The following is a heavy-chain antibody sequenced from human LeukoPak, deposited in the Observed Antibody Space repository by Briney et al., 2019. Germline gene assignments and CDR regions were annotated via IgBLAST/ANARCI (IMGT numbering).Heavy chain of an antibody. CDR2: INAGNGNT. Sequence: GASVKVSCKASGYTFTSYAMHWVRQAPGQRLEWMGWINAGNGNTKYSQKFQGRVTITRDTSASTAYMELSSLRSEDTAVYYCARGHNWDDVFDIWGQGTMVTVSS. V-gene: IGHV1-3*01. CDR3: ARGHNWDDVFDI. J-gene: IGHJ3*02. CDR1: GYTFTSYA. D-gene: IGHD1-20*01.